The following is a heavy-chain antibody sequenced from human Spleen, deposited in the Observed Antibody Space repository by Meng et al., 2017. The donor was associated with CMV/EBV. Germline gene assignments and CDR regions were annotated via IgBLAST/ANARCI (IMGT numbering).Heavy chain of an antibody. CDR1: GGSISSSSYY. D-gene: IGHD1-26*01. CDR3: ARQGEPIPFDY. CDR2: IYYSGST. V-gene: IGHV4-39*01. Sequence: CTVSGGSISSSSYYWGWIRQPPGKGLEWIGSIYYSGSTYYNPSLKSRVTISVDTSKNQFSLKLSSVTAADTAVYYCARQGEPIPFDYWGQGTLVTVSS. J-gene: IGHJ4*02.